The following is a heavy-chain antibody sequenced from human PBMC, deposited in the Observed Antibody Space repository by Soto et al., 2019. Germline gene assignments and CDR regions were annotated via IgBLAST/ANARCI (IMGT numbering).Heavy chain of an antibody. CDR1: GYRFNNDW. D-gene: IGHD2-2*01. Sequence: PGESLKISCKGSGYRFNNDWIAWVRQVPGKGLEWMGIIYPGDSETRYSPSFQGQVTMSGDASINTAFLQWSSLKASDTATYYCARVILVLRSSMEYYLDNWGLGTPVTVSS. CDR2: IYPGDSET. J-gene: IGHJ4*02. V-gene: IGHV5-51*01. CDR3: ARVILVLRSSMEYYLDN.